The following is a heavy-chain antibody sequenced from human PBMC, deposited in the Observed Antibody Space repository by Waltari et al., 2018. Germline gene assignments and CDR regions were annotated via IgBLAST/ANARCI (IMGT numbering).Heavy chain of an antibody. CDR3: ARDRGRGIYLDS. D-gene: IGHD2-15*01. J-gene: IGHJ4*02. Sequence: QMQMRESGPGLVKPSETLSVTCTVSGESMSSGDWWSWVRQSPEKGREWIGQIPGSGSTRYNPSVESRVSISVDPASNQFSLRMTSTTAADTAVYYCARDRGRGIYLDSWGRGTLVTVSA. V-gene: IGHV4-4*02. CDR1: GESMSSGDW. CDR2: IPGSGST.